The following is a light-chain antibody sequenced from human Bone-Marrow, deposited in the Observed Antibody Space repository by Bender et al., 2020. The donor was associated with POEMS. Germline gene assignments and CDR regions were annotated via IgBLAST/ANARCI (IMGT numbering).Light chain of an antibody. CDR3: CSYAGSSTLV. V-gene: IGLV2-23*02. CDR1: SSDIGDYNY. Sequence: QSALTQPPSASGSPGQSVTISCTGTSSDIGDYNYVSWYQQHPGKVPKLMIYEVNKRPSGVSNRFSGSKSANTASLIISGLQAEDEADYYCCSYAGSSTLVFGGGTKLTVL. CDR2: EVN. J-gene: IGLJ3*02.